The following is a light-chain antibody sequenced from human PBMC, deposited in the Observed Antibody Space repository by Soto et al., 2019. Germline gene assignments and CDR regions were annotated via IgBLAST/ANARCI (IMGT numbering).Light chain of an antibody. CDR1: QSMTRTY. J-gene: IGKJ2*01. CDR3: HQYDNAPQT. Sequence: EIVLMQSPGTLSLSPGERATLSCRASQSMTRTYIAWYQKKPGQAPRLLIYAASIRAPGIPDKFSGTGSGTDYSLTTDRLEPEDSAVYYCHQYDNAPQTFGQGTKVDTK. CDR2: AAS. V-gene: IGKV3-20*01.